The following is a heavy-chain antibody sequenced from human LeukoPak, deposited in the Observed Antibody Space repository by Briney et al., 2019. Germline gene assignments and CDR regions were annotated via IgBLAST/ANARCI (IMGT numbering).Heavy chain of an antibody. V-gene: IGHV3-11*04. CDR2: ISSSGSTI. J-gene: IGHJ4*02. Sequence: GGSLRLSCAASGFTFSDYYLSWIRQAPGKGLEWVSFISSSGSTIYYADSFKGRFTISRDNAKNSLYLQMHTLRAEDTAIYYCARRAKPEITIFGVVITTGPTYFDYWGQGTLVTVSS. CDR1: GFTFSDYY. CDR3: ARRAKPEITIFGVVITTGPTYFDY. D-gene: IGHD3-3*01.